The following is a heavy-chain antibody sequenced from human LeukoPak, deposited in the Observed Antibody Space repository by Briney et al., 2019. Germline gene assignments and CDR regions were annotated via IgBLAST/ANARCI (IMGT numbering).Heavy chain of an antibody. CDR2: IIPIFGTA. V-gene: IGHV1-69*06. D-gene: IGHD3-16*01. CDR3: AREGLGELTLDY. J-gene: IGHJ4*02. CDR1: GGTFNNYA. Sequence: SVKVSCKASGGTFNNYAIIWVRQAPGQGLEWMAGIIPIFGTANYAQKFQGRVTITADKSTSTAYMELSSLRSEDTAVYYCAREGLGELTLDYWGQGTLVTVSS.